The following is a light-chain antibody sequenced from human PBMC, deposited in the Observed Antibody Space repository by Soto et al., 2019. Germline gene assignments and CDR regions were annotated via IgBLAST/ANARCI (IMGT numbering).Light chain of an antibody. CDR3: QHYDHLPPLT. Sequence: DIQMIQSPSSLSASVGDRVTITCQASQDIKNYLNWYQQKPGKAPKLLIYDVSNLETGVPSRFSGSGSGTHFSLTISSLQPEYVATYYCQHYDHLPPLTFGVGTRVQIK. CDR1: QDIKNY. J-gene: IGKJ4*01. V-gene: IGKV1-33*01. CDR2: DVS.